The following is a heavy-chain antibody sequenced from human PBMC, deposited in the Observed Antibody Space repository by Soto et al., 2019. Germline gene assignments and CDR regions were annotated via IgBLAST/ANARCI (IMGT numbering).Heavy chain of an antibody. J-gene: IGHJ6*02. CDR3: ARGFLGIAADATSPKALLDYGMDV. Sequence: GGSLRLSCAASGFTFSSYWMSWVRQAPGKGLEWVANIKEDGSERYYVDSVKGRFTISRDNAKNSLYLQMNSLRAEDTAVYYCARGFLGIAADATSPKALLDYGMDVWGQGTTVNVSS. CDR1: GFTFSSYW. D-gene: IGHD6-13*01. CDR2: IKEDGSER. V-gene: IGHV3-7*02.